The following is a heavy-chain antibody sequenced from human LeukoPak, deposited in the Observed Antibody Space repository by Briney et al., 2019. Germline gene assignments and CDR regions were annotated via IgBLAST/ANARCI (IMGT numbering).Heavy chain of an antibody. J-gene: IGHJ5*02. Sequence: ASVKVSCKAPGYTFTGYYMHWVRQAPGQGLEWMGWINPNSGGTNYAQKFQGRVTMTRDTSISTAYMELSRLRSDDTAVYYCARVVVVPAAWFDPWGQGTLVTVSS. CDR2: INPNSGGT. CDR3: ARVVVVPAAWFDP. CDR1: GYTFTGYY. V-gene: IGHV1-2*02. D-gene: IGHD2-2*01.